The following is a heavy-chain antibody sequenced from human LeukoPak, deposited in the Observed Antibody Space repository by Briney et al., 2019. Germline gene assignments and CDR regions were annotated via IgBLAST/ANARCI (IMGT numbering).Heavy chain of an antibody. Sequence: GESLKISCQVSGYIFTNYWIGWVRQIPGKGLESMGIIYPADSGTTYSPSFEGQVTISSDESIDTVYLQWSSLKASDTATYYCARQSRDGSKTRGYYFDSWGQGTLVTVSS. D-gene: IGHD3-10*01. J-gene: IGHJ4*02. CDR2: IYPADSGT. CDR3: ARQSRDGSKTRGYYFDS. V-gene: IGHV5-51*01. CDR1: GYIFTNYW.